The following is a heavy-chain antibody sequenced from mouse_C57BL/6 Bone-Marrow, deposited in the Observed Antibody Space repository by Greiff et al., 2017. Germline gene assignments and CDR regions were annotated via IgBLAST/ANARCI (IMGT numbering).Heavy chain of an antibody. Sequence: QVHVKQSGAELVKPGASVKLSCKASGYTFTSYWMQWVKQRPGQGLEWIGEIDPSDSYTNYNQKFKGKATLTVDTSSSTAYMQLSSLTSEDSAVYYCARIYYYGSSYAHWGQGTTLTVSS. CDR1: GYTFTSYW. CDR3: ARIYYYGSSYAH. CDR2: IDPSDSYT. D-gene: IGHD1-1*01. J-gene: IGHJ2*01. V-gene: IGHV1-50*01.